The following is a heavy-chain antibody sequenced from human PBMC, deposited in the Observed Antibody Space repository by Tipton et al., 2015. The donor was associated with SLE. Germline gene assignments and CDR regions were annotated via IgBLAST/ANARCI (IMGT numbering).Heavy chain of an antibody. Sequence: SLRLSCAASGFTFSSYGMHWVRQAPGKGLEWVSRINSDGSSTSYADSVKGRFTISRDNAKNTLYLQMNSLRAEDTAVYYCARGGDIVVVVSPFDYWGQGTLVTVSS. D-gene: IGHD2-15*01. V-gene: IGHV3-74*01. CDR3: ARGGDIVVVVSPFDY. J-gene: IGHJ4*02. CDR2: INSDGSST. CDR1: GFTFSSYG.